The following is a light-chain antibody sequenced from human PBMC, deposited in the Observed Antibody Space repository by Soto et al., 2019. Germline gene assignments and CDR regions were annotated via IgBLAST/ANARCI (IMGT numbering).Light chain of an antibody. CDR3: VLYVGSGIWV. V-gene: IGLV8-61*01. CDR2: GTK. Sequence: QAVVTQEQSFSVSPGGTVTLTCGLSSGSVSTSHFPNWYQQTPGQPPRTLIYGTKTRSSGVPDRFSGSILGIRAALTITGAQADDVSDYYCVLYVGSGIWVFGGGTK. CDR1: SGSVSTSHF. J-gene: IGLJ3*02.